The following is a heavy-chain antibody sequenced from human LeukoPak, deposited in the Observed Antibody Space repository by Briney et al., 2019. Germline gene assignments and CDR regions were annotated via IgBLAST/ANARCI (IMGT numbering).Heavy chain of an antibody. J-gene: IGHJ5*02. CDR2: INTNTGNP. CDR1: GYTFTSYG. CDR3: ERVGWDYYGSGSRGHNWFDP. V-gene: IGHV7-4-1*02. Sequence: ASVKVSCEASGYTFTSYGISWVRQAPGQGLEWMGWINTNTGNPTYAQGFTGRFVFSLDTSVSTAYLQISSLKAEDTAVYYCERVGWDYYGSGSRGHNWFDPWGQGTLVTVSS. D-gene: IGHD3-10*01.